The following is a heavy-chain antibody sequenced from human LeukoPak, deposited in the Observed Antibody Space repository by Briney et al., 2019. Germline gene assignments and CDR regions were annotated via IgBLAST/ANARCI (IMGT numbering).Heavy chain of an antibody. CDR2: ISNSDSTI. Sequence: GGSLTLSCAASGFTFSSYEMNWVRQAPGKGLEWVSYISNSDSTIYYADSVKGRFTISRDNAKNSLYLQMNSLRAEDTAVYYCARGYSYGDYFDYWGQGTLVTVSS. CDR1: GFTFSSYE. D-gene: IGHD5-18*01. J-gene: IGHJ4*02. V-gene: IGHV3-48*03. CDR3: ARGYSYGDYFDY.